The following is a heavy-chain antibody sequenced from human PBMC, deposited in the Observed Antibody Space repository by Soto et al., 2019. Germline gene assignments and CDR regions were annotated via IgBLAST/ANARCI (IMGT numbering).Heavy chain of an antibody. V-gene: IGHV3-21*01. J-gene: IGHJ4*02. Sequence: ELHLVESGGGLVKPGGSLRLSCSASGFTFSSYSMNWVLQAPGKGLEWVSSISSTSSYIYYADSVKGRFTISRDNAKNSLYLQMNSLGAEDTAVYYCARDREWLRFGYFDYGGQGTLVTVSA. CDR2: ISSTSSYI. CDR3: ARDREWLRFGYFDY. CDR1: GFTFSSYS. D-gene: IGHD5-12*01.